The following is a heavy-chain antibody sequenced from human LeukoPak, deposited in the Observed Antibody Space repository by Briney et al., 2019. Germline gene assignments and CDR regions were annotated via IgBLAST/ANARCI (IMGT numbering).Heavy chain of an antibody. CDR3: AKAAIPDYYYDSSGPWLIDY. Sequence: GGSLRLSCAASGFTFSSYWMNWARQAPGKGLEWVASINHNGNVNYYVDSVKGRFTISRDNSKNTLYLQMNSLRAEDTAVYYCAKAAIPDYYYDSSGPWLIDYWGQGTLVTVSS. CDR2: INHNGNVN. V-gene: IGHV3-7*03. CDR1: GFTFSSYW. J-gene: IGHJ4*02. D-gene: IGHD3-22*01.